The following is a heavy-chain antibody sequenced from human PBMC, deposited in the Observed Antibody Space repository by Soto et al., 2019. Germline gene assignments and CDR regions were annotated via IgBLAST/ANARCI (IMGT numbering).Heavy chain of an antibody. CDR3: ARGGHDFWSGYSLSDY. V-gene: IGHV1-18*01. D-gene: IGHD3-3*01. CDR1: GYTFTSYG. Sequence: ASVKVSCKASGYTFTSYGISWVRQAPGQGLEWMGWISAYNGNTNYAQKLQGRVTMTTDTSTSTAYMELRSLRSDDTAVYYCARGGHDFWSGYSLSDYWGQGTLVTVSS. CDR2: ISAYNGNT. J-gene: IGHJ4*02.